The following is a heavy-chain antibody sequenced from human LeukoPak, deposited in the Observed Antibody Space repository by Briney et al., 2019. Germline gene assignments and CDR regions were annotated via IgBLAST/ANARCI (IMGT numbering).Heavy chain of an antibody. J-gene: IGHJ2*01. Sequence: PSETLSLTCNVSGVSVSGGSYYWSWIRQPPGKGLEWIGNIYCSGTTNYNPSLKSRVSISLAASKNQFSLKVNSVIAADTAVYYCARQHSGWLQLGYFDLWGRGTLVTVSS. CDR1: GVSVSGGSYY. D-gene: IGHD5-24*01. CDR2: IYCSGTT. V-gene: IGHV4-61*01. CDR3: ARQHSGWLQLGYFDL.